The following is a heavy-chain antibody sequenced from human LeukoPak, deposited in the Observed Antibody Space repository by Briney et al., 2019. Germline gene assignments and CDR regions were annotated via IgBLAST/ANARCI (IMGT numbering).Heavy chain of an antibody. J-gene: IGHJ4*02. CDR3: TKDRVWNSFDF. Sequence: PGGSLRLSCAASGFTFSNHWMNWVRQAPGKGLVWGSRINTDGSSTTYADSVKGRFTISRDNAKNTLYLQMNSLKNEDTAVYYCTKDRVWNSFDFWGQGTLVTVSS. V-gene: IGHV3-74*01. D-gene: IGHD1-1*01. CDR1: GFTFSNHW. CDR2: INTDGSST.